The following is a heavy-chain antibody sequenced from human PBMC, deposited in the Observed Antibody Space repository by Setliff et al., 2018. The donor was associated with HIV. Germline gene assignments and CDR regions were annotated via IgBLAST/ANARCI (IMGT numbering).Heavy chain of an antibody. D-gene: IGHD3-3*01. V-gene: IGHV1-46*01. Sequence: ASVKVSCKASGYTFTSYYMHWVRQAPRHGLEWMGIINPSGGDTEYAQKFQGRVTMTRATSTSTVYMELSSLTSEDTAVYFCARGSRITVVSVLIYSRFDYWGQGTLVTVS. CDR1: GYTFTSYY. CDR3: ARGSRITVVSVLIYSRFDY. CDR2: INPSGGDT. J-gene: IGHJ4*02.